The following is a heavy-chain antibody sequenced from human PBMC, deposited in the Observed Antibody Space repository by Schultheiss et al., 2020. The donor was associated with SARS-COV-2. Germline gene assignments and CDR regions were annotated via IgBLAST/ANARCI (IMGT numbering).Heavy chain of an antibody. CDR3: ARFHYYDSSGYYYDPRFDY. J-gene: IGHJ4*02. V-gene: IGHV2-5*08. CDR1: GFSLSTSGMC. CDR2: IYWNDDK. Sequence: SGPTLVKPTQTLTLTCTFSGFSLSTSGMCVSWIRQPPGKALEWLALIYWNDDKRYSPSLKSRLTITKDTSKNQVVLTMTNMDPVDTATYYCARFHYYDSSGYYYDPRFDYWGQGTLVTVSS. D-gene: IGHD3-22*01.